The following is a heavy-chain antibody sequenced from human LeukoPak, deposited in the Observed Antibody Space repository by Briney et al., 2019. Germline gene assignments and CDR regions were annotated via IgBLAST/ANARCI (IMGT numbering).Heavy chain of an antibody. CDR2: IGSDGTKK. J-gene: IGHJ4*02. CDR3: AKRRDYCSGGSCFSLDY. CDR1: GFRFSDYG. Sequence: PGGSLRVSCAASGFRFSDYGRNWVRQAPGRGLEWVAVIGSDGTKKAYADSVKGRFTISRDNSENTLYLQMSSLRAEDTAVYYCAKRRDYCSGGSCFSLDYWGQGTLVTVSS. D-gene: IGHD2-15*01. V-gene: IGHV3-30*18.